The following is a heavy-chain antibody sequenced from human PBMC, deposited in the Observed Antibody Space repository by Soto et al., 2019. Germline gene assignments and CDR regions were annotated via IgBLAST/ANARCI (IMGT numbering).Heavy chain of an antibody. CDR3: ARVKGMCSSTSCPVYSYGMDV. V-gene: IGHV1-18*04. CDR1: GYTFTSYG. Sequence: ASVKISCKASGYTFTSYGISWVRQAPGQGLEWMGWISAYNGNTNYAQKLQGRVTMTKDTSTSTAYMELRSLRSDDTAVYYCARVKGMCSSTSCPVYSYGMDVWGKETTVTVSS. CDR2: ISAYNGNT. J-gene: IGHJ6*04. D-gene: IGHD2-2*01.